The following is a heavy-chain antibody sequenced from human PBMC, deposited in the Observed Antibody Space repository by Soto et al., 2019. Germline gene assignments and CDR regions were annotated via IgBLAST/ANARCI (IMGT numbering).Heavy chain of an antibody. V-gene: IGHV4-34*01. Sequence: SETLSLTCAVYGGSFSGYYWSWIRQPPGKGLEWIGEINHSGSTNYNPSLKSRVTISVYTSKNQFSLKLSSVTAADTAVYYCASSLTGSKYYYYGMDVWGQGTTVTVSS. D-gene: IGHD3-10*01. CDR3: ASSLTGSKYYYYGMDV. J-gene: IGHJ6*02. CDR2: INHSGST. CDR1: GGSFSGYY.